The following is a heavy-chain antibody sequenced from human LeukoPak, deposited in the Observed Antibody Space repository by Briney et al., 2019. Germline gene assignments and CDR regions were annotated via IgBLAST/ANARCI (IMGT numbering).Heavy chain of an antibody. CDR2: IYHSGST. J-gene: IGHJ5*02. CDR1: GYSISSGYY. Sequence: SETLSLTCTVSGYSISSGYYWGWIRQPPGKGLEWIGSIYHSGSTYYNPSLKSRVTISVDTSKNQISLKLSSVTAADTAVYYCARDHRDIVVVPAAGETGKNWFDPWGQGTLVTVSS. V-gene: IGHV4-38-2*02. CDR3: ARDHRDIVVVPAAGETGKNWFDP. D-gene: IGHD2-2*01.